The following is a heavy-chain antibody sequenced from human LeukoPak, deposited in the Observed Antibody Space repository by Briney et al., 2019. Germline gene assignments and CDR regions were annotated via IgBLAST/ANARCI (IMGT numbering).Heavy chain of an antibody. V-gene: IGHV3-23*01. D-gene: IGHD1-26*01. Sequence: GGSLRLSCAASGFTFSSYAMSWVRQAPGKGLEWVSAISGTGDNTYYADSVKGRFTISRDNSKNTLSLQMNSLRAEDTAVYYCAKGYYSGSYYRFDYWGQGTLVTVSS. CDR3: AKGYYSGSYYRFDY. CDR1: GFTFSSYA. CDR2: ISGTGDNT. J-gene: IGHJ4*02.